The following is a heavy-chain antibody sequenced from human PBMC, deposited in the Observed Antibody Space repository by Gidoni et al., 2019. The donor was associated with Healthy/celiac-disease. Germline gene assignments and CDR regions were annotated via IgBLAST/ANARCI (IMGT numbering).Heavy chain of an antibody. CDR1: GGSFSGYY. Sequence: QVQLQQWGAGLLKPSETLSLTCAVYGGSFSGYYWSWIRQPPGKGLEWIGEINHSGSTNYNPSLKSRVTISVDTSKNQFSLKLSSVTAADTAVYYCARDRNVRAAAGYYYYGMDVWGQGTTVTVSS. D-gene: IGHD6-13*01. V-gene: IGHV4-34*01. J-gene: IGHJ6*02. CDR3: ARDRNVRAAAGYYYYGMDV. CDR2: INHSGST.